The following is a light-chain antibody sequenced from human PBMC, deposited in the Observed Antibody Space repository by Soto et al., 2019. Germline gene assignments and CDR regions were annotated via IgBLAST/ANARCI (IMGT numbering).Light chain of an antibody. CDR1: SSDVGSYDL. J-gene: IGLJ1*01. CDR2: EGS. CDR3: CSYAGSSTYV. Sequence: GSPGHSITISCTGTSSDVGSYDLVSWYQQHPGKAPKLMIYEGSKRPSGVSNRFSGSKSGNTASLTISGLQAEDEADYYCCSYAGSSTYVFGTGTKVTVL. V-gene: IGLV2-23*01.